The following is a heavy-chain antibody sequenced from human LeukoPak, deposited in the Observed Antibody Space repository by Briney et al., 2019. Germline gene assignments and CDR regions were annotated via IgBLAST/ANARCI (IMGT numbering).Heavy chain of an antibody. Sequence: SETLSLTCAVYGGSFSGYYWSWIRQPPGKGLEWIGEINHSGSTNYNPSLKSRVTISVDTSKNQFSLKLSSVTAADTAVYYCARAPYYYDSSGYYRRPPFDYWGQGTLVTVSS. CDR2: INHSGST. D-gene: IGHD3-22*01. V-gene: IGHV4-34*01. CDR3: ARAPYYYDSSGYYRRPPFDY. CDR1: GGSFSGYY. J-gene: IGHJ4*02.